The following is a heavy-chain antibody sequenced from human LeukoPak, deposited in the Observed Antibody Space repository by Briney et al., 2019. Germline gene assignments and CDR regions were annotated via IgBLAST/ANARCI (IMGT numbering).Heavy chain of an antibody. CDR2: VYNSGDT. J-gene: IGHJ2*01. Sequence: SETLSLTCTVSGGSTSSDYWSWIRQSPGKGLEWVGYVYNSGDTGKNPSLKSRVTILLDTSKNQCSLKLTSVSAADTAVYYCARLKLGVYFDLWGRGTLVTVSS. D-gene: IGHD3-16*01. CDR1: GGSTSSDY. V-gene: IGHV4-59*08. CDR3: ARLKLGVYFDL.